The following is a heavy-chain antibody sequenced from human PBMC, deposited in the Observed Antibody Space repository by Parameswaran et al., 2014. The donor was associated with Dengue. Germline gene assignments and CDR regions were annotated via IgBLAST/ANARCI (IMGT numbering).Heavy chain of an antibody. J-gene: IGHJ6*02. V-gene: IGHV5-10-1*01. CDR1: GYSFTSYW. CDR2: IDPSDSYT. Sequence: ESLKISCKGSGYSFTSYWISWVRQMPGKGLEWMGRIDPSDSYTNYSPSFQGHVTISADKSISTAYLQWSSLKASDTAMYYCARQSLGYFDWLSHDYGMDVWGQGTTVTVSS. D-gene: IGHD3-9*01. CDR3: ARQSLGYFDWLSHDYGMDV.